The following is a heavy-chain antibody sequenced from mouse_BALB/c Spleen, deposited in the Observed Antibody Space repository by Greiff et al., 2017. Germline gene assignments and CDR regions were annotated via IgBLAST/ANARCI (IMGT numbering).Heavy chain of an antibody. V-gene: IGHV5-4*02. D-gene: IGHD1-1*01. CDR3: ARDNPSYGEYFDV. CDR1: GFTFSDYY. J-gene: IGHJ1*01. Sequence: EVMLVESGGGLVKPGGSLKLSCAASGFTFSDYYMYWVRQTPEKRLEWVATISDGGSYTYYPDSVKGRFTISRDNAKNNLYLQMSSLKSEDTAMYYCARDNPSYGEYFDVWGAGTTVTVSS. CDR2: ISDGGSYT.